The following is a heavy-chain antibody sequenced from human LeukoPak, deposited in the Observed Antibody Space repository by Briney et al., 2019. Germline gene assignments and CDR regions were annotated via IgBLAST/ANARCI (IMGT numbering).Heavy chain of an antibody. CDR2: ISGGSSYT. CDR1: GFTFSDYY. CDR3: ARDNEWIRDSSGYTSYGMAV. D-gene: IGHD3-22*01. Sequence: GGSLRLSCAASGFTFSDYYMNWLRQAPGKGLEWVSYISGGSSYTNYADSVKGRFTISRDNAKNSLHLQMNSLRVEDTAVYYCARDNEWIRDSSGYTSYGMAVWGQGTTVTVSS. J-gene: IGHJ6*02. V-gene: IGHV3-11*05.